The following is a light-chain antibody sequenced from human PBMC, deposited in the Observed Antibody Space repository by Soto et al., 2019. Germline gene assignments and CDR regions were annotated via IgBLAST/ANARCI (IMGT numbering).Light chain of an antibody. CDR2: GAS. CDR1: QSVSSNY. CDR3: QQYGSSPFN. Sequence: EIVLTQSPGSLSLSPGERATLSCRASQSVSSNYLTWYQQKPGQAPRLLIYGASSRDTGIPDRFSGSGSGTDFTLTISRLEPEAFAVYYYQQYGSSPFNFGPGTKVDIK. J-gene: IGKJ3*01. V-gene: IGKV3-20*01.